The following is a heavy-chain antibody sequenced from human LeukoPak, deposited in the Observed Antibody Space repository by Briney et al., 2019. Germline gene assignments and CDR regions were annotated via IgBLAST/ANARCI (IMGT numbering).Heavy chain of an antibody. Sequence: SETLSLTCTVSGGSISSYYWSWIRQPPGKGLEWIGYIYYSGSTNYNPSLKSRVTISVDTSKNQFSLKLSSVTAADTAVYYCARDDVVGARGGPFDIWGQGTMVTVSS. D-gene: IGHD1-26*01. J-gene: IGHJ3*02. CDR1: GGSISSYY. CDR3: ARDDVVGARGGPFDI. V-gene: IGHV4-59*12. CDR2: IYYSGST.